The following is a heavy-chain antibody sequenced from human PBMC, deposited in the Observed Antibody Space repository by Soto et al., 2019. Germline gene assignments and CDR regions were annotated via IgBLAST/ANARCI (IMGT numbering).Heavy chain of an antibody. Sequence: QVQLQESGPGLVKPSQTLSLTCTVSGGSISSGDYYWSWIRQPPGKGLEWIGYIYYSGSTYYNPSPNTLVTISVDTAKYLFALKLSSVTAADTAVYYCARVGRWLHLSRWNYYFDYWGQGTLVTVSS. CDR3: ARVGRWLHLSRWNYYFDY. V-gene: IGHV4-30-4*01. CDR1: GGSISSGDYY. CDR2: IYYSGST. D-gene: IGHD1-7*01. J-gene: IGHJ4*02.